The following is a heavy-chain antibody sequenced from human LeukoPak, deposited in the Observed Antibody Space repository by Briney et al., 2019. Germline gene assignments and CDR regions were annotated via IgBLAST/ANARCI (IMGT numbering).Heavy chain of an antibody. Sequence: GRSLRLSCAASGFTFYDYAMDWGRQAPGKGLEWGSGISWNVGSIGYADSVKGRFTISRDNAKNSMYLQMNSLRAEDTALYYCAKANSSGWYKPLGYFDYWGQGTLVTVSS. V-gene: IGHV3-9*01. CDR3: AKANSSGWYKPLGYFDY. CDR1: GFTFYDYA. CDR2: ISWNVGSI. D-gene: IGHD6-19*01. J-gene: IGHJ4*02.